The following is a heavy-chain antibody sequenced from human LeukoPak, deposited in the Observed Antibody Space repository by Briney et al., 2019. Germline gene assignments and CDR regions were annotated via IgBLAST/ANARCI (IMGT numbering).Heavy chain of an antibody. CDR3: ARGRSGWYFIDY. D-gene: IGHD6-19*01. CDR1: GYTFTGCY. Sequence: VASVKVSCKASGYTFTGCYMHWVRQAPGQGLEWMGRINPDSGGTNYAQKFQGRVTMTRDTSISTAYMELSRLRSDDTAVYYCARGRSGWYFIDYWGQGTLVTVSS. CDR2: INPDSGGT. V-gene: IGHV1-2*06. J-gene: IGHJ4*02.